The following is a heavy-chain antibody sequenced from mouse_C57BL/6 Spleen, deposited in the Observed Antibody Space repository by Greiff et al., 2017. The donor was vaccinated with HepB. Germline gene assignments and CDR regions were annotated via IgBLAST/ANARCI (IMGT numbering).Heavy chain of an antibody. V-gene: IGHV1-18*01. Sequence: DVQLQESGPELVKPGASVKIPCKASGYTFTDYNMDWVKQSHGKSLEWIGDINPNNGGTIYNQKFKGKATLTVDKSSSTAYMELRSLTSEDTAVYYCAIRNWDGFAYWGQGTLVTVSA. CDR3: AIRNWDGFAY. CDR1: GYTFTDYN. D-gene: IGHD4-1*02. J-gene: IGHJ3*01. CDR2: INPNNGGT.